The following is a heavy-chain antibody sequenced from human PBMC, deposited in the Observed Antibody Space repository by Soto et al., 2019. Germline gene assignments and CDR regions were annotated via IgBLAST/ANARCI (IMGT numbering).Heavy chain of an antibody. D-gene: IGHD4-17*01. CDR2: IYYSGST. V-gene: IGHV4-59*01. J-gene: IGHJ3*02. Sequence: AETLSITCTVSGGSISSYYWSWIRQPPGKGLEWMGYIYYSGSTNYNPYLKSRVTISVDTSKNQFSLKLSSVTAADTAVYYCAREDYGDSSYAFDIWGQGTMVTVSS. CDR3: AREDYGDSSYAFDI. CDR1: GGSISSYY.